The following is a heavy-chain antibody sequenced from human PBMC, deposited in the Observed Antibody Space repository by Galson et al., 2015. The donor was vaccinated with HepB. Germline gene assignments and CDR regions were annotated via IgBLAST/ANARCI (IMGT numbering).Heavy chain of an antibody. D-gene: IGHD1-26*01. Sequence: SLRLSCAASGFTVSSNYMHWVRQAPGKGLEWVSIINGGGGTYYADSVKGPFTNSRDKSKNTLYLQKNSLRAEDTAVYDCAKGVGYDYYYMDVWGKGTTVTVSS. V-gene: IGHV3-53*05. CDR3: AKGVGYDYYYMDV. CDR1: GFTVSSNY. CDR2: INGGGGT. J-gene: IGHJ6*03.